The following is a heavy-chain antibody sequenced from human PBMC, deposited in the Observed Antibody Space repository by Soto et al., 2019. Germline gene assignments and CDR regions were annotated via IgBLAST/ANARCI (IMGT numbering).Heavy chain of an antibody. CDR2: IWHDESNK. Sequence: GVSLRLSCAVSGFTFGIYGMHWVRQAPGKGLEWVAVIWHDESNKYYAESVKGRLNISRDNSKKTLFLQMNSLRAEDTATYYCARGPPFGYCSSTCDYGMGVWAQGTTVTVSS. CDR1: GFTFGIYG. J-gene: IGHJ6*02. CDR3: ARGPPFGYCSSTCDYGMGV. D-gene: IGHD2-2*01. V-gene: IGHV3-33*01.